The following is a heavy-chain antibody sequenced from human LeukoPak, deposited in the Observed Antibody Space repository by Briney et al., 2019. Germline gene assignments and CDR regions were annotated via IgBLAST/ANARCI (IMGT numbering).Heavy chain of an antibody. V-gene: IGHV3-23*01. CDR1: GFTFSSYA. CDR2: ISGSGGST. CDR3: AKEGGGSGSFNWFDP. D-gene: IGHD3-10*01. Sequence: GGSLRLSCAASGFTFSSYAMSWVRQAPGKGLEWVSAISGSGGSTYYADSEKGRFTISRDNSKNTLYLQMNSLRAEDTAVYYCAKEGGGSGSFNWFDPWGQGTLVTVSS. J-gene: IGHJ5*02.